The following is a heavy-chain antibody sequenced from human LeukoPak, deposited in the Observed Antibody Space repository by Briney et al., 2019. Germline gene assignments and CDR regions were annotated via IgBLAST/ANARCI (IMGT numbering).Heavy chain of an antibody. J-gene: IGHJ4*02. D-gene: IGHD2-21*02. V-gene: IGHV3-33*08. Sequence: GGSLRLSCAASGFTFSNYWMTWVRLAPGKGLEWVAVIWSDGSKKYYADSVKGRFTISRDNSKNTLYLQMNSLRAQDTAVYYCARENCGNDCYIPGFDYWGQGTLVTVSS. CDR1: GFTFSNYW. CDR2: IWSDGSKK. CDR3: ARENCGNDCYIPGFDY.